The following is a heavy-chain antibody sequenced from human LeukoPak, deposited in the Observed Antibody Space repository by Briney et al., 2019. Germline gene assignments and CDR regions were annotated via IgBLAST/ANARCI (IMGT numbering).Heavy chain of an antibody. CDR3: AKDYSGWLNDAFDI. V-gene: IGHV3-30*02. Sequence: GGSLRLPCAASGFTFSSYGMHWVRQAPGKGLEWVAFIRYDGSNKYYADSVKGRFTISRDNSKNTLYLQMNSLRAEDTAVYYCAKDYSGWLNDAFDIWGQGTMVTVSS. CDR2: IRYDGSNK. D-gene: IGHD5-12*01. CDR1: GFTFSSYG. J-gene: IGHJ3*02.